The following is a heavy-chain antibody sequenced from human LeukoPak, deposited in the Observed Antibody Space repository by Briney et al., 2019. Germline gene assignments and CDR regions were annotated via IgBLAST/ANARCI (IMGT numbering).Heavy chain of an antibody. V-gene: IGHV1-2*04. D-gene: IGHD1-14*01. CDR2: INPNSGGT. J-gene: IGHJ6*02. Sequence: ASVKVSCKASGYTFTGYYMHWVRQAPGQGLEWMGWINPNSGGTNYAQKFQGWVTMTRDTSISTAYMVLSRLRSDDTAVYYCARGSGVGYYYYYYGMDVWGQGTTVTVSS. CDR1: GYTFTGYY. CDR3: ARGSGVGYYYYYYGMDV.